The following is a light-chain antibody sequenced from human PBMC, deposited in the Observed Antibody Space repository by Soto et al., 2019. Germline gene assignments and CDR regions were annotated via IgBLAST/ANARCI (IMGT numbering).Light chain of an antibody. CDR1: HTISSSY. CDR2: GIS. V-gene: IGKV3-20*01. CDR3: QQYVTSSPRT. Sequence: EIVLTQSPGTLSLSPGERATLSCRAIHTISSSYLAWYHQKPGQAPRLLMYGISRRATGIPDRFSGSGSGTDFTLTITRLEPEEFAVYYCQQYVTSSPRTFGQGTKVDIK. J-gene: IGKJ1*01.